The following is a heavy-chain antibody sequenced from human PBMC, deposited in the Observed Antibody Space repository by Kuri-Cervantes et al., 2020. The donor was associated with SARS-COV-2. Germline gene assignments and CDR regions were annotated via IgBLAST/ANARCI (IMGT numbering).Heavy chain of an antibody. J-gene: IGHJ4*02. CDR2: ISSSSSYI. CDR3: AREDSYGYGDY. Sequence: GESLKISYAASGFTFSSYSMNWVRQAPGKGLEWVSSISSSSSYIYYADSVKGRFTISRDNAKNSLYLQMNSQRAEDTAVYYCAREDSYGYGDYWGQGTLVTVSS. CDR1: GFTFSSYS. D-gene: IGHD5-18*01. V-gene: IGHV3-21*01.